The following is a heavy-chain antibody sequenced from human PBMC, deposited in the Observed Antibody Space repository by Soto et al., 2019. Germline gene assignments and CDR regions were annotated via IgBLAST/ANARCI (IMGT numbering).Heavy chain of an antibody. Sequence: GGSLRLSCAASGFNFINYAMHWVRQAPGKGLEWVAFMSYDGSDKFFADSVKGRFTISRDLSKNTLYLQMSSLRPEDTAVYYCAKEGAGRTFDYWGQGTLVTVSS. CDR1: GFNFINYA. V-gene: IGHV3-30*18. J-gene: IGHJ4*02. CDR3: AKEGAGRTFDY. CDR2: MSYDGSDK. D-gene: IGHD3-10*01.